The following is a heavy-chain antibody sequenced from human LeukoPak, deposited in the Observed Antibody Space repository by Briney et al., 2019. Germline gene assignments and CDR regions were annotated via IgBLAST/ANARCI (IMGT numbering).Heavy chain of an antibody. D-gene: IGHD1-26*01. Sequence: SETLSLTCTVSGGSISSSSYFWGWIRQPPRKGLEWIASTSYRGSTYYNPSLKSRVTISVDTSKNQFSLKLTSVTAADTAVYYCARQGVGATDCWGQGTLVTVSS. CDR2: TSYRGST. CDR1: GGSISSSSYF. CDR3: ARQGVGATDC. V-gene: IGHV4-39*01. J-gene: IGHJ4*02.